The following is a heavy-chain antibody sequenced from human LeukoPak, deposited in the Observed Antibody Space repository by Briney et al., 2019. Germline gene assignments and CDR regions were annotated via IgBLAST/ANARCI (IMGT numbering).Heavy chain of an antibody. V-gene: IGHV4-39*07. Sequence: SETLSLTCTVSGGSISSSSFYWGWIRQPPGKGLECIGSIYYSGRTYYNPSLKSRVTISVDTSKNQFSLKLSSVTAADTAVYYCARDSPMTTVTTAAFDIWGQGTMVTVSS. CDR2: IYYSGRT. CDR3: ARDSPMTTVTTAAFDI. D-gene: IGHD4-17*01. J-gene: IGHJ3*02. CDR1: GGSISSSSFY.